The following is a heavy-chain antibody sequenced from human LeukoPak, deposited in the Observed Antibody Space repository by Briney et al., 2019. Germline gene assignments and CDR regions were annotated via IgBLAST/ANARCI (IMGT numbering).Heavy chain of an antibody. CDR2: IHYSGST. CDR1: GGSISSYY. J-gene: IGHJ4*02. V-gene: IGHV4-59*01. D-gene: IGHD2-15*01. CDR3: ARSLSAVWWHGRFY. Sequence: SETLSLTCTVSGGSISSYYWSWIRQPPGKGLEWIGYIHYSGSTNYNPSLKSRVTISVDTSKNQFSLKLSSVTSADTAVYYCARSLSAVWWHGRFYWGQGTLVTVSS.